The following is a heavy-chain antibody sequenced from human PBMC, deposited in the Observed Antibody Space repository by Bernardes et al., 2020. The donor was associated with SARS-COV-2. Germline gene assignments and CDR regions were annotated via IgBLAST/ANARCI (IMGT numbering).Heavy chain of an antibody. Sequence: GSLRLSCAASGFTFSSFPMTWVRQAAGKGLEWVSGVTGSGDRTYYADSVKGRFTISRDNSKNTLFLQMNSLKSEDTAVYFCAKGPGGAPAAIFWGQGTLVTVSS. CDR3: AKGPGGAPAAIF. V-gene: IGHV3-23*01. J-gene: IGHJ4*02. D-gene: IGHD2-2*01. CDR1: GFTFSSFP. CDR2: VTGSGDRT.